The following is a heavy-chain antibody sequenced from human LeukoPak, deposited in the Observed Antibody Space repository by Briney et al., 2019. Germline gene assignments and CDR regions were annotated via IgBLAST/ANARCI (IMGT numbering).Heavy chain of an antibody. CDR1: GFTVSSNY. Sequence: PGGSLRLSCAASGFTVSSNYMSWVRQAPGKGLEWVSVIYSGAGTYYADSVKGRFTISRDNSKNSLYLQMNSLRDEDTAVYYCAKDRGSGSYYSFHIWGQGTMVTVSS. V-gene: IGHV3-66*01. CDR3: AKDRGSGSYYSFHI. CDR2: IYSGAGT. J-gene: IGHJ3*02. D-gene: IGHD1-26*01.